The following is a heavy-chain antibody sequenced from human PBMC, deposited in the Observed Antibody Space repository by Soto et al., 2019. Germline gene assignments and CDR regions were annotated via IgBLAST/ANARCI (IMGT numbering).Heavy chain of an antibody. CDR3: AHRGYGDYPRYNWFDP. CDR2: IYWNDDK. CDR1: GFSLTTPGAG. J-gene: IGHJ5*02. D-gene: IGHD4-17*01. V-gene: IGHV2-5*01. Sequence: HIPLKESGPTLVKPTQTLTLTCTFSGFSLTTPGAGVGWIRQPPGKALEWLALIYWNDDKRYSPSLKSRLTITKDTSKDQLLLIMTNMDPVETATYYCAHRGYGDYPRYNWFDPWGQGGPVIVSS.